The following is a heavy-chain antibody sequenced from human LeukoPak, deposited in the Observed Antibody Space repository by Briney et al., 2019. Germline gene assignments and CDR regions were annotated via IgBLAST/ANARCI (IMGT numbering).Heavy chain of an antibody. CDR3: ARYSYGYKAFDY. CDR2: INPSGGST. J-gene: IGHJ4*02. D-gene: IGHD5-18*01. Sequence: GASVKVSCRASGYTFTSYYMHWVRQAPGQGLEWMGIINPSGGSTSYAQKLQGRVTMTRDTSTSTVYMELSSLRSEDTAVYYCARYSYGYKAFDYWGQGTLVTVSS. V-gene: IGHV1-46*01. CDR1: GYTFTSYY.